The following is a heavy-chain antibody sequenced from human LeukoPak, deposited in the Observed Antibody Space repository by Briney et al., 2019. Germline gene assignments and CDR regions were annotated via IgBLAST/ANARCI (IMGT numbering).Heavy chain of an antibody. CDR2: MNSNSGNT. J-gene: IGHJ4*02. CDR1: GYTFTRYD. CDR3: AFRGYSYGLRTVD. V-gene: IGHV1-8*01. Sequence: ASVKDSCKASGYTFTRYDINWVRQATEQGLEWMGWMNSNSGNTGYVLKFQGRVTMTRNTSISTAYMELSSLRSEDTAVYYCAFRGYSYGLRTVDWGQGTLVTVSS. D-gene: IGHD5-18*01.